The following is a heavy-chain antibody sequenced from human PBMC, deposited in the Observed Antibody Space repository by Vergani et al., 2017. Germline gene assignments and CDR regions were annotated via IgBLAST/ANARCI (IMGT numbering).Heavy chain of an antibody. V-gene: IGHV3-11*01. J-gene: IGHJ4*02. Sequence: QVQLVESGGGLVKPGGSLRLSCAASGFTFSDYYMSWIRQAPGKGLEWVSYITSSGSTIYYADSVKGRFTISRDNAKNSPYLQMHSPRAEDTAVYYCVRVEDNWNMLSPDYWGQGTLVTVSS. CDR2: ITSSGSTI. CDR3: VRVEDNWNMLSPDY. CDR1: GFTFSDYY. D-gene: IGHD1/OR15-1a*01.